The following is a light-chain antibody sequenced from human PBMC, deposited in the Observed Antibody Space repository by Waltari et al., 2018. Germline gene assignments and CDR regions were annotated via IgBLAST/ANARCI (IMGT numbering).Light chain of an antibody. CDR1: SSDVGDY. J-gene: IGLJ2*01. Sequence: QSALTQPPSASGSPGQSVTISRTGTSSDVGDYVSWYQQHPGKAPKLMISGVTKRPSGGPYRFSGSKSGNTASLTVAGLQAEEEADDYCSSYAGSNNLVFGGGTKLTVL. V-gene: IGLV2-8*01. CDR2: GVT. CDR3: SSYAGSNNLV.